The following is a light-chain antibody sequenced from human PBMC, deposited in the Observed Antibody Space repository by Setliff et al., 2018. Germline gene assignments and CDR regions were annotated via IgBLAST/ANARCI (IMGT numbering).Light chain of an antibody. Sequence: QSVLTQPPSASGTPGQRVTISCSGSGSNIGTKTVNWYQQLPGVAPKLLIHRDSQRPSGVPDRFSGSKSGTSASLAISGLLSEDEADYYCASWDDILKAVVFGGGTK. J-gene: IGLJ3*02. CDR3: ASWDDILKAVV. CDR1: GSNIGTKT. CDR2: RDS. V-gene: IGLV1-44*01.